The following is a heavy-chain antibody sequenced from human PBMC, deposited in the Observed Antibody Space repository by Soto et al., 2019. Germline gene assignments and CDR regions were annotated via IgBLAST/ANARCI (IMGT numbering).Heavy chain of an antibody. J-gene: IGHJ4*02. CDR2: ISGNGDYT. V-gene: IGHV3-23*01. CDR3: AKGRDPTSTTTIRPFDY. CDR1: EFTFSSYA. D-gene: IGHD2-2*02. Sequence: EVQLLESGGGLAQPGGSLRLSCAASEFTFSSYAMSWVRQAPGKGLEWVSAISGNGDYTYYADSVKGRFTISRDNSKTTVYLQLSSLRAEDTARYYCAKGRDPTSTTTIRPFDYWGQGTLVTVSP.